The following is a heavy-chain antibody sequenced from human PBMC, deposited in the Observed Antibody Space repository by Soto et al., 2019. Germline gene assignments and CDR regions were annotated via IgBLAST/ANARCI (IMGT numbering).Heavy chain of an antibody. CDR2: INHSGST. D-gene: IGHD3-10*01. CDR1: GGSFSGYY. CDR3: ARGGPGITMVRGSTGYYYGMDV. J-gene: IGHJ6*02. V-gene: IGHV4-34*01. Sequence: SETLSLTCAVYGGSFSGYYWSWIRQPPGKGLEWIGEINHSGSTNYNPSLKSRVTISVDTSKNQFSLKLSSVTAADTAVYYCARGGPGITMVRGSTGYYYGMDVWGQGTTVTVSS.